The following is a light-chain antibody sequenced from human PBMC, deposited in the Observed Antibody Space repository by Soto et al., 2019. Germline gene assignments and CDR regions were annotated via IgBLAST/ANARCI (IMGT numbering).Light chain of an antibody. J-gene: IGLJ1*01. V-gene: IGLV2-11*01. Sequence: QSLLTQPRPVSGSPGQSVTISCTGNNNVVGGYNYVSWYQQHPGKAPKLMIYTVTKRPSGVPDRFSGSKSDNTASLTISGLQADDEADYYCCSYAGSSSYVFGTGTKVTVL. CDR2: TVT. CDR1: NNVVGGYNY. CDR3: CSYAGSSSYV.